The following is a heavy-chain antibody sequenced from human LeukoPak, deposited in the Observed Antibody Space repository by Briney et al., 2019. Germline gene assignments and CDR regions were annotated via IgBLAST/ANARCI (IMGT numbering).Heavy chain of an antibody. V-gene: IGHV3-21*04. J-gene: IGHJ6*02. Sequence: GGSLRLSCAASGFTFSSYSMNWVRQAPGKGLEWVSSISSSSYIYYADSVKGRFTISRDNAKNSLYLQMNSLRAEDTALYYCAKDISTVTTAYYYGMDVWGQGTTVTVSS. CDR1: GFTFSSYS. CDR3: AKDISTVTTAYYYGMDV. D-gene: IGHD4-17*01. CDR2: ISSSSYI.